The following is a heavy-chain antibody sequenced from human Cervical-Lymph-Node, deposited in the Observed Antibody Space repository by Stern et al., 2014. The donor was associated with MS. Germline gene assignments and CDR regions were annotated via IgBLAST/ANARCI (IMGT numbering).Heavy chain of an antibody. Sequence: QVQLVQSGAEVKKPGASVKVSCKASGYFFTSYGISWVRQAPGQGLEWMEWISADNGDTNYAQNVQGRVTMTTDTSTNTAYMELSSLRSDDTALYYCARDSLIRTFGVEEGMDVWGQGTTVTVSS. CDR1: GYFFTSYG. D-gene: IGHD3-3*01. CDR3: ARDSLIRTFGVEEGMDV. V-gene: IGHV1-18*01. J-gene: IGHJ6*02. CDR2: ISADNGDT.